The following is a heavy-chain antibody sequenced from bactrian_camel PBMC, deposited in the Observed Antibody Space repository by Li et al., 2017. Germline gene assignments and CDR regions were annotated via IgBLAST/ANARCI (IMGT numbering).Heavy chain of an antibody. D-gene: IGHD2*01. CDR2: DL. Sequence: HVQLVESGGGSVQAGGSLRLSCVASDYPWGNNCMGWFRQVAGKEREAVAIDLYYSDSVKGRFTISRDSADNTVYLQMNNLKPEDTAMYYCAAAFSGGYCYLGLVENDFRFWGQGTQVTVS. CDR3: AAAFSGGYCYLGLVENDFRF. J-gene: IGHJ6*01. CDR1: DYPWGNNC. V-gene: IGHV3S60*01.